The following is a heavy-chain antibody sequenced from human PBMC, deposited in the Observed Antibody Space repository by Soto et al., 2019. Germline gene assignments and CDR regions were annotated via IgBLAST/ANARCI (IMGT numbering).Heavy chain of an antibody. V-gene: IGHV4-39*01. CDR3: ARQRTSVVTQAYFDV. D-gene: IGHD2-21*02. CDR2: IYYSGRT. J-gene: IGHJ4*02. Sequence: SETLSLTCTVTCDSINSRSYYWGWIRQPPGKGLKWIGSIYYSGRTYNNPSLRSRVSMSIDTSKDQFSLKLKSVTAADTALYLCARQRTSVVTQAYFDVWGTGSLVTNSS. CDR1: CDSINSRSYY.